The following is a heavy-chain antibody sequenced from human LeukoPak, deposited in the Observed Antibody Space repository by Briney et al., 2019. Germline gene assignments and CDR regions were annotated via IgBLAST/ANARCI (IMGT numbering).Heavy chain of an antibody. Sequence: ASVKVSCKASGYTFTCYYMHWVRQAPGQGLEWMGWINPNSGGTNYAQKFQGRVTITRDTSISTAYMELSRLRSDDTAVYYCARDYGATRVPGYWGQGTLVTVSS. D-gene: IGHD4/OR15-4a*01. CDR1: GYTFTCYY. CDR2: INPNSGGT. V-gene: IGHV1-2*02. J-gene: IGHJ4*02. CDR3: ARDYGATRVPGY.